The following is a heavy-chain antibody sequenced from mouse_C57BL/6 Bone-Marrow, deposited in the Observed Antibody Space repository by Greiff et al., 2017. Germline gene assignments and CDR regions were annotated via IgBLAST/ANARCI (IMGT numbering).Heavy chain of an antibody. V-gene: IGHV1-82*01. J-gene: IGHJ3*01. D-gene: IGHD1-1*02. CDR1: GYAFSSSW. CDR2: IYPGDGDT. CDR3: ASRGLGYYGPFAY. Sequence: QVQLQQSGPELVKPGASVKISCKASGYAFSSSWMNWVKQRPGKGLEWIGRIYPGDGDTNYNGKFKGKATLTADKSSSTAYMQLSSLTSEDSAVYFCASRGLGYYGPFAYWGQGTLVTVSA.